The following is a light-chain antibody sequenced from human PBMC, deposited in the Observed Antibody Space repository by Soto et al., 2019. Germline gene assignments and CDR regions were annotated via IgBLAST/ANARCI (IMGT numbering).Light chain of an antibody. J-gene: IGKJ2*01. CDR3: QQYCSSPTYT. V-gene: IGKV3-20*01. CDR1: QSVSSSY. CDR2: GAS. Sequence: EIVLTQSPGTLSLSPGERATLSCRASQSVSSSYLGWYQQKPGQAPRLLIYGASSRATGIPDRFSGSGSGTDFTLTISRLEPEDFAVSYCQQYCSSPTYTFGQGTKLEIK.